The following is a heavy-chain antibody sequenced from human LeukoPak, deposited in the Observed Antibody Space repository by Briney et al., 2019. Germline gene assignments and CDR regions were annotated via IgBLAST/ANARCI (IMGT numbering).Heavy chain of an antibody. D-gene: IGHD3-22*01. V-gene: IGHV4-59*01. J-gene: IGHJ4*02. CDR2: IYYSGST. CDR1: GGSISSYY. CDR3: AGPYYDEVDY. Sequence: PSETLSLTCTVSGGSISSYYWSWIRQPPGKGLEWIGYIYYSGSTNYNPSLKSRVTISVDTSKNQFSLKLSSVTAANTAVYYCAGPYYDEVDYWGQGTLVTVSP.